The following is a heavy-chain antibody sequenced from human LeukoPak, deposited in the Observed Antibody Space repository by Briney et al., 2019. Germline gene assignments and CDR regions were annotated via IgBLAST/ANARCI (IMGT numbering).Heavy chain of an antibody. CDR1: GFTFSSYG. J-gene: IGHJ4*02. CDR2: IWYDGNNK. V-gene: IGHV3-33*01. Sequence: GKSLRLSCAASGFTFSSYGMHWVRQAPGKGLEWVAMIWYDGNNKYYADSVKGRFTISRDDSKNMLYVQMNSLRAEDTAVYYCARDGSFGQLLYSLDSWGQGTPVIVSS. CDR3: ARDGSFGQLLYSLDS. D-gene: IGHD3-10*01.